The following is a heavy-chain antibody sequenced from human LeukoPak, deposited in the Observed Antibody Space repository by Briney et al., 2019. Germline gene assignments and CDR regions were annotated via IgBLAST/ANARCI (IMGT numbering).Heavy chain of an antibody. J-gene: IGHJ4*02. Sequence: GGSLRLSCAASGFTFSSYSMNWVRQAPGKGLEWVSSISSSSSYIYYADSVKGRFTISRDNAKNTLYLQMNSLRAEDTAVYYCARSTMTTQHLDYWGQGTLVTVSS. D-gene: IGHD3-22*01. CDR2: ISSSSSYI. V-gene: IGHV3-21*01. CDR1: GFTFSSYS. CDR3: ARSTMTTQHLDY.